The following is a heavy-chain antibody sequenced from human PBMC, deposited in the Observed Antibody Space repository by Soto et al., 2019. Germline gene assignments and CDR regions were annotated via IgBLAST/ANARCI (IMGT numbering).Heavy chain of an antibody. CDR1: GGSISSGGYS. CDR3: ASTQYGGKSSGAFDI. Sequence: LSLTCAVSGGSISSGGYSWSWIRQPPGKGLEWIGYMYHSGSTYYNPSLKSRVTISIDRSKNQFSLKLSSVTAADTAVYYCASTQYGGKSSGAFDIWGQGTMVTVSS. J-gene: IGHJ3*02. CDR2: MYHSGST. D-gene: IGHD2-15*01. V-gene: IGHV4-30-2*01.